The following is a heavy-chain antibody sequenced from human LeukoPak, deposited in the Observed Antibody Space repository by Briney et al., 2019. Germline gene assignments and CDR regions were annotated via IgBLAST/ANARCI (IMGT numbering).Heavy chain of an antibody. CDR3: ARVVVIPHHDYYYYMDV. Sequence: GASVKVSCKASGYTFTGYYMHWVRQDPGQGLEWMGWINPNSGGTNYAQKFQGRVTMTRDTSISTAYTELSRLRSDDTAVYYCARVVVIPHHDYYYYMDVWGKGTTVTVSS. D-gene: IGHD3-22*01. CDR1: GYTFTGYY. J-gene: IGHJ6*03. CDR2: INPNSGGT. V-gene: IGHV1-2*02.